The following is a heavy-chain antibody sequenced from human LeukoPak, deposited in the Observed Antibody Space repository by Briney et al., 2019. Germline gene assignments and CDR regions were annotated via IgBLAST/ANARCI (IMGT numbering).Heavy chain of an antibody. D-gene: IGHD2/OR15-2a*01. Sequence: PGGSLRLSCAASGFTFSSYSMSWVRQAPGKGLEWVSLITGNGGRSYYTDSVKGRFTISRDNSKNTLSLHMSSLRAEDTAAYFCAKGTFGVTSATFDYWGQGTLVTVSS. J-gene: IGHJ4*02. CDR3: AKGTFGVTSATFDY. CDR1: GFTFSSYS. V-gene: IGHV3-23*01. CDR2: ITGNGGRS.